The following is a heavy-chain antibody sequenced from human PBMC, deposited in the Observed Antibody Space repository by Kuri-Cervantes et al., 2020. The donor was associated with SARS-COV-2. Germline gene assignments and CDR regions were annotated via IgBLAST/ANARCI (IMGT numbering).Heavy chain of an antibody. CDR2: IYYSGST. J-gene: IGHJ4*02. CDR1: GGSISSYY. D-gene: IGHD6-19*01. V-gene: IGHV4-59*01. Sequence: GSLRLSCTVSGGSISSYYWSWIRQPPGKGLEWIGYIYYSGSTNYNPSLKSRVAISVDTSKNQFSLKLSSVTAADTAVYYCARAIAVADNIDYWGQGTLVTVSS. CDR3: ARAIAVADNIDY.